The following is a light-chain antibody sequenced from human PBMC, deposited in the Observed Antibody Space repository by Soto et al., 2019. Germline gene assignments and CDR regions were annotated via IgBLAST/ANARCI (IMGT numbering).Light chain of an antibody. Sequence: IVLTQSPDTLSLSPLEVGTRCFLASHSVTTHLAWFQQKPGQAPRLLIYDASNRATGIPARFSGSGSGTDFTLTISSLEPEDFAVYYCQQRSNWPPITFGQGTKVDI. V-gene: IGKV3-11*01. J-gene: IGKJ1*01. CDR2: DAS. CDR1: HSVTTH. CDR3: QQRSNWPPIT.